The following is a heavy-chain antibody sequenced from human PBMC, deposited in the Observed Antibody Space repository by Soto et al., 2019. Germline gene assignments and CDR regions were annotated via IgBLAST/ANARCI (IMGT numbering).Heavy chain of an antibody. CDR1: GFTFSSYE. CDR3: ARDGRIRRPDWYFDL. V-gene: IGHV3-48*03. J-gene: IGHJ2*01. D-gene: IGHD2-15*01. CDR2: ISRSGSTI. Sequence: VQLVESGGGLVKPGGSLRLSCVASGFTFSSYEMNWVRQAPGKGLEWVSYISRSGSTIYYADSVKGRVTISRDNAKNSLYLQMNSLRAEDTAVYYCARDGRIRRPDWYFDLWGRGTLVTVSS.